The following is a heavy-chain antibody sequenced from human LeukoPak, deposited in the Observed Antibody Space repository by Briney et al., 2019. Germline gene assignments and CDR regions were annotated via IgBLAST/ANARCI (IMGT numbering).Heavy chain of an antibody. CDR1: GYTFTSYG. V-gene: IGHV1-18*01. D-gene: IGHD2-2*01. Sequence: ASVKVSCKASGYTFTSYGISWVRQAPGQGPEWMGWISAYSTYNGNTNYAQKFQGRVTITADESTSTAYMELSSLRSEDTAVYYCARVGEDQLPDVWGQGTLVTVSS. CDR3: ARVGEDQLPDV. J-gene: IGHJ4*02. CDR2: ISAYSTYNGNT.